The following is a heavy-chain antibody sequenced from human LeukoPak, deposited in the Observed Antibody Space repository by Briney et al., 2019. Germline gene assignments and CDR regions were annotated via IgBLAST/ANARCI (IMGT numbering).Heavy chain of an antibody. D-gene: IGHD5-18*01. Sequence: ASVKVSCKASGYTFTSYDINWVRQATGQGLEWMGWMNPNSGNTGYAQKFQGRVTMTRNTSISTAYMELSSLRSEDTAVYYCTRIKRGYSYGNFDYWGQGTLVTVSS. CDR2: MNPNSGNT. V-gene: IGHV1-8*01. CDR3: TRIKRGYSYGNFDY. J-gene: IGHJ4*02. CDR1: GYTFTSYD.